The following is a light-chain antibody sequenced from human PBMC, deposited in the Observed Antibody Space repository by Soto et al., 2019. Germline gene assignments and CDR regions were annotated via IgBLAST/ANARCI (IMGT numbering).Light chain of an antibody. CDR3: RKALETPIT. V-gene: IGKV2-28*01. CDR2: LVS. CDR1: QSLLHSNGNTY. Sequence: DIVMTQSPLSLPVTPGEPASISCRSSQSLLHSNGNTYLSWYLQKPGQSPQLLIYLVSNRASGVPNSLGGSGSGTDFPLKINKGEAEDFGFYYGRKALETPITFGQGKRLKIK. J-gene: IGKJ5*01.